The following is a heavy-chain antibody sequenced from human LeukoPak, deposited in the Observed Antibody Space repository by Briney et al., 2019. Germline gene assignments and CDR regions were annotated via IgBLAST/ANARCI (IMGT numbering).Heavy chain of an antibody. CDR3: ARDQSRYTSGRSDLLI. V-gene: IGHV1-18*01. D-gene: IGHD6-19*01. Sequence: ASVKVSCKASGYTFTSYGISWVRQAPGQGLEWMGWISAYNGNTNYAQKLQGRVTMTTDTSTSTAYMELRSLRSDDTAVYYCARDQSRYTSGRSDLLIWGQGTLVTVSS. J-gene: IGHJ4*02. CDR2: ISAYNGNT. CDR1: GYTFTSYG.